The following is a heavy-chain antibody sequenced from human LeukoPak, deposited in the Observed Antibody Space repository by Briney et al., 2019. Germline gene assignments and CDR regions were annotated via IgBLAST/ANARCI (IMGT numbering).Heavy chain of an antibody. J-gene: IGHJ4*02. D-gene: IGHD3-22*01. CDR3: ARYYYDSSGYYLDYFDY. CDR2: IYYSGST. CDR1: GGSISSYY. V-gene: IGHV4-59*01. Sequence: SETLSLTCTVSGGSISSYYWSWIRQPPGKGLEWIGYIYYSGSTNYNPSLKSRVTISVDTSKNQFSLKLSSVTAADTAVYYCARYYYDSSGYYLDYFDYWGQGTLVTVSS.